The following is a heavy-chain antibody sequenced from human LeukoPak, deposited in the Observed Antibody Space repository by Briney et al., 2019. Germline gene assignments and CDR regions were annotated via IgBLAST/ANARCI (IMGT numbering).Heavy chain of an antibody. CDR2: ISGSGGVT. V-gene: IGHV3-23*01. CDR1: GFTFSSYE. Sequence: GGSLRLSCAASGFTFSSYEMNWVRQAPGKGLEWVSAISGSGGVTWYADSVKGRFSISRDTSKNTLFLQMNSLRADDTALYYCAKDRAYPNDVFDVWGQGTMVTVS. D-gene: IGHD2-21*01. CDR3: AKDRAYPNDVFDV. J-gene: IGHJ3*01.